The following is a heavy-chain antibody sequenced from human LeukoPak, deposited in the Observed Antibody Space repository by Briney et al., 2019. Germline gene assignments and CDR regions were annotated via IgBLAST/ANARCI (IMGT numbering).Heavy chain of an antibody. J-gene: IGHJ4*02. CDR2: IYCSGST. Sequence: PSETLSLTCTVSGGSISSSSYYWGWIRQPPGKGLEWIGSIYCSGSTYYNPSLKSRVTISVDTSKNQFSLKLSSVTAADTAVYYCARTLYSSSWFFDYWGQGTLVTVSS. CDR3: ARTLYSSSWFFDY. V-gene: IGHV4-39*01. D-gene: IGHD6-13*01. CDR1: GGSISSSSYY.